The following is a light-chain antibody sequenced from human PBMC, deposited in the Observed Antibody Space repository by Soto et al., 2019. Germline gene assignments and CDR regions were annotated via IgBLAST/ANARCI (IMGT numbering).Light chain of an antibody. CDR3: QQYNNWPPVT. Sequence: EIVLTQSPATLSVSPGERATLSCRASQSVYNNLAWYQQKPGQAPRLLIYGAATRATGIPARFSGSGSGTEFTLTISSLQSEDFAVYFCQQYNNWPPVTFGPGTKVDIK. CDR1: QSVYNN. V-gene: IGKV3-15*01. CDR2: GAA. J-gene: IGKJ3*01.